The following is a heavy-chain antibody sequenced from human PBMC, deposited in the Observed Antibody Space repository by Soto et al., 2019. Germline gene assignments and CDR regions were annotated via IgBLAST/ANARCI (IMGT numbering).Heavy chain of an antibody. Sequence: SVKVSCKASGGTFSSYAISWVRQAPGQGLEWMGGIIPIFGTANYAQKFQGRVTITADESTSTAYMELSSLRSEDTAVYYCAREKRTYYYGSGSYNYFDYWGQGTLVTVSS. CDR3: AREKRTYYYGSGSYNYFDY. D-gene: IGHD3-10*01. J-gene: IGHJ4*02. CDR1: GGTFSSYA. V-gene: IGHV1-69*13. CDR2: IIPIFGTA.